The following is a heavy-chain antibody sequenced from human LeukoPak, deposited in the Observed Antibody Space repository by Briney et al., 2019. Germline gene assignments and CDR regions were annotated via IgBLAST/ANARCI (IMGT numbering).Heavy chain of an antibody. D-gene: IGHD2-21*02. V-gene: IGHV1-8*01. CDR1: GYTFTNYD. CDR3: ARTPPKGDIDY. Sequence: GASVKVSCKASGYTFTNYDINWVQQATGQGLEWLGWMSASSGNTGYAQKFQGRVSMTRATSITTAYLELSSLTFEDTAVYYCARTPPKGDIDYWGQGTLVTVSS. J-gene: IGHJ4*02. CDR2: MSASSGNT.